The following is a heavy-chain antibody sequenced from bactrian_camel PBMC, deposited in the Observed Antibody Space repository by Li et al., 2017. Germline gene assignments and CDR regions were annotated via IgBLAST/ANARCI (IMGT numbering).Heavy chain of an antibody. J-gene: IGHJ4*01. D-gene: IGHD6*01. CDR3: ATVPSGWYGFWDS. CDR2: IDTGSIST. Sequence: VQLVESGGGLVQPGESLRLSCAASGYTRRSYCMGWFRQAPGEEREAVARIDTGSISTHYADSVKGRVAISRDNAKNTVYLQMNSLKSEDTALYYSATVPSGWYGFWDSWDQGTQVTVS. CDR1: GYTRRSYC. V-gene: IGHV3-2*01.